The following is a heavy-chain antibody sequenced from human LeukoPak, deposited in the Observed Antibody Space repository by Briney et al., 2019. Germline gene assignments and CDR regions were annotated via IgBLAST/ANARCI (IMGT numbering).Heavy chain of an antibody. CDR3: ATDLKGTYSSNWRGAFHL. CDR1: GYYLTEVS. D-gene: IGHD6-13*01. J-gene: IGHJ3*01. V-gene: IGHV1-24*01. Sequence: GASVKVSCKVSGYYLTEVSSHWVRQAPGKGLEWMGGFDPEDGETVYAQNFQGRVTMTEDTSTDTAYMQLSSLRSEDTAVYYCATDLKGTYSSNWRGAFHLWGQGTGVTVSS. CDR2: FDPEDGET.